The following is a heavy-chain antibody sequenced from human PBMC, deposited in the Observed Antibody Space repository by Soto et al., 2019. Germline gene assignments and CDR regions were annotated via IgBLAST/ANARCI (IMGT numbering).Heavy chain of an antibody. CDR2: INPKSAGT. CDR1: GYSFTDYH. CDR3: ARGDSTDCSNGVCSFFYNRDMDV. Sequence: QVQLVQSGAEVKKPGASVKVSCKASGYSFTDYHIHWVRQAPGQGLEWLGRINPKSAGTSTEQKFQCSVTMPTDTSISTASRDLTRLTSDDTALYYCARGDSTDCSNGVCSFFYNRDMDVWGQGTTVTVSS. V-gene: IGHV1-2*04. J-gene: IGHJ6*02. D-gene: IGHD2-8*01.